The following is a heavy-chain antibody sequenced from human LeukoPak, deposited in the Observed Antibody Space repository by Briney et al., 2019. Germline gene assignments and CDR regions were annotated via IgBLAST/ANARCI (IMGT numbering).Heavy chain of an antibody. CDR3: ARELIVGATAYFDL. CDR2: IYSGST. J-gene: IGHJ2*01. D-gene: IGHD1-26*01. Sequence: PSETLSLTCSVSGGSVSSSSYYWGWIRQPPGKGLEWIGSIYSGSTYHNPSLKSRVTISADTSKNQFSVKLSSVTAADTAVYYCARELIVGATAYFDLWGRGTLVTVSS. V-gene: IGHV4-39*07. CDR1: GGSVSSSSYY.